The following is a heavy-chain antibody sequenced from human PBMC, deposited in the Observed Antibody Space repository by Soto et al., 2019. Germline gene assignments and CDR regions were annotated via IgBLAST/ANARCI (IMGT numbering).Heavy chain of an antibody. CDR2: INEDGSAK. CDR3: ARDPDLRAFDI. CDR1: GFSFSSSW. V-gene: IGHV3-7*01. Sequence: EVPLVESGGGLVQPGRTLRLTCAASGFSFSSSWMSWVRQAPGKGLERVGNINEDGSAKNYPDSMKGRFTLSRDNATSSLYVQLNNLRGEDTAIYYCARDPDLRAFDIWGQGTEVTVSS. J-gene: IGHJ3*02.